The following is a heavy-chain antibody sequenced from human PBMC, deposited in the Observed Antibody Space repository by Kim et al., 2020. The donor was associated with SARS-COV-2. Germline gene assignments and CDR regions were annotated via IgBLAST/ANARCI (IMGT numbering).Heavy chain of an antibody. CDR3: AKDFSGSYSYGPDY. CDR1: GFTFSSYG. D-gene: IGHD1-26*01. V-gene: IGHV3-30*18. CDR2: ISYDGSNK. J-gene: IGHJ4*02. Sequence: GGSLRLSCAASGFTFSSYGMHWVRQAPGKGLEWVAVISYDGSNKYYADSVKGRFTISRDNSKNTLYLQMNSLRAEDTAVYYCAKDFSGSYSYGPDYWGQGTLVTVSS.